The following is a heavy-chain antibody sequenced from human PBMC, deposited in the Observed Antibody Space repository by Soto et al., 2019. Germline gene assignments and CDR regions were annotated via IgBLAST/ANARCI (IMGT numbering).Heavy chain of an antibody. Sequence: SETLSLTCAVYGGSFSGYYWSWIRQPPGKGLEWIGEINHSGSTNYNPSLKSRVTISVDTSKNQFSLKLSPVTAADTAVYYCARSDRTNTVTTFYYYYGMDVWGQGTTVTVSS. CDR1: GGSFSGYY. CDR2: INHSGST. J-gene: IGHJ6*02. CDR3: ARSDRTNTVTTFYYYYGMDV. V-gene: IGHV4-34*01. D-gene: IGHD4-17*01.